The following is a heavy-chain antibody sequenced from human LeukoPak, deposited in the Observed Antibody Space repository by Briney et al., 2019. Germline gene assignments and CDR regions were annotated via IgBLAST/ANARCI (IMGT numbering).Heavy chain of an antibody. CDR2: IYTSGST. J-gene: IGHJ3*02. Sequence: SDTLSLTCTVSGRSISSYDWSWIRQPAGKGLEWIVRIYTSGSTNYSPSLKSRVTISVDTSKNQFSLKLSSVTAADTAVYYCARVKSLGPYSSSFDAFDIWGQGTMVTVSS. CDR3: ARVKSLGPYSSSFDAFDI. D-gene: IGHD6-13*01. V-gene: IGHV4-4*07. CDR1: GRSISSYD.